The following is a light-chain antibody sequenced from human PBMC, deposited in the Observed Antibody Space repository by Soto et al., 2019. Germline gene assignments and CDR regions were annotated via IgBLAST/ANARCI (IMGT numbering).Light chain of an antibody. CDR2: GAS. CDR3: QNYNSFSRFT. Sequence: DIPMTQSPSSLSASVGDRVTITCRASQGISNYLAWYQQKPGKVPNLLIYGASILQSGVPSRYSGSGSGTDFTLTISSLQPEDVATYYCQNYNSFSRFTFGPGTKVDIK. CDR1: QGISNY. J-gene: IGKJ3*01. V-gene: IGKV1-27*01.